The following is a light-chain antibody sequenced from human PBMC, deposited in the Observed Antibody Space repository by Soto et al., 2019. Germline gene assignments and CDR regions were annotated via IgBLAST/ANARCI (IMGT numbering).Light chain of an antibody. CDR1: SSDVGGYNY. CDR2: EVS. Sequence: QSVLTQPASVSGSPGQSITISCTVTSSDVGGYNYVSWYQQHPGKAPKLMIYEVSNRPSGVSNRFSGSKSGNTASLTISGLQAEDEADYYCSSYTSSSTWVFGGGTKVTVL. CDR3: SSYTSSSTWV. V-gene: IGLV2-14*01. J-gene: IGLJ3*02.